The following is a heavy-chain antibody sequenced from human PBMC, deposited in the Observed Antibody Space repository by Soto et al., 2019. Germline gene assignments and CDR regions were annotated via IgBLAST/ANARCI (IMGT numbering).Heavy chain of an antibody. D-gene: IGHD1-26*01. Sequence: QVQLQESGPGLVKPSQTLSLTCTVSGGSISSGGYYWSWIRQHPGKGLEWIGYIYYSGSTYYNPSLKSRVTISVDTSKNQFSLKLRSVTAADTAVYYCARETGGSYRAYFDYWGQGTLVTVSS. CDR2: IYYSGST. J-gene: IGHJ4*02. V-gene: IGHV4-31*03. CDR1: GGSISSGGYY. CDR3: ARETGGSYRAYFDY.